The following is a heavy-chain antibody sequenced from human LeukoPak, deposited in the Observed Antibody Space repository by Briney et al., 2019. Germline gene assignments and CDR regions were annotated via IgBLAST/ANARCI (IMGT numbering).Heavy chain of an antibody. CDR2: IIPIFGTA. CDR3: ARAPRIVDNRFDT. Sequence: ASVKVSCKASGATFSSYAINWVRQAPGQGLEWMGGIIPIFGTANYAQKFQGRVTITADESTSTAYMELSSLRSEDTAGYYCARAPRIVDNRFDTWGQGTLVTVSS. D-gene: IGHD2-15*01. J-gene: IGHJ5*02. CDR1: GATFSSYA. V-gene: IGHV1-69*13.